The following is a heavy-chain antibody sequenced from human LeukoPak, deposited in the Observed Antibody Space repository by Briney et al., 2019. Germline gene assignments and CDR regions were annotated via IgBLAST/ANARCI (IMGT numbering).Heavy chain of an antibody. D-gene: IGHD1-26*01. J-gene: IGHJ4*02. CDR1: GGSISSYY. Sequence: KPSETLSLTCTVSGGSISSYYWSWIRQPPGKGLEWIGYIYYSGSTNYNPSLKSRVTISVDTSKSQFSLKLSSVTAADTAVYYCARGRELWLSRSSHFDYWGQGTLVTVSP. CDR2: IYYSGST. CDR3: ARGRELWLSRSSHFDY. V-gene: IGHV4-59*01.